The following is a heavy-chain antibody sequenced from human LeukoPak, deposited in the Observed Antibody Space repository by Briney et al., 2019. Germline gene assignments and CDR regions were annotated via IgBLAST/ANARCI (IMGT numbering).Heavy chain of an antibody. CDR1: GGSISSGSYY. J-gene: IGHJ4*02. D-gene: IGHD2-2*02. CDR2: IYTSGST. Sequence: SETLSLTCTVSGGSISSGSYYWSWIRQPAGKGLEWIGRIYTSGSTNYNPSLKSRVTISIDTSKNQFSLKLSSVTAADTAVYYCARVRGYCSSTGCYTLYYFDYWGQGTLVTVSS. V-gene: IGHV4-61*02. CDR3: ARVRGYCSSTGCYTLYYFDY.